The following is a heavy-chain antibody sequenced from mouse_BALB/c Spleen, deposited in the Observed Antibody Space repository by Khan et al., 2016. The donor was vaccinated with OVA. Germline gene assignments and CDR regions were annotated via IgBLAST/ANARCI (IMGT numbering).Heavy chain of an antibody. Sequence: QVQLKQSGAELARPGASVKMSCKASGYTFTSHTMHWIKQRPGRGLEWIGYINPRSGYNQKLNDKATLTADISSSTAYMQLSSLTSEDSAVYYCARRTTEYALDYWGQGTSVTVSS. V-gene: IGHV1-4*01. CDR3: ARRTTEYALDY. CDR2: INPRSG. CDR1: GYTFTSHT. D-gene: IGHD2-14*01. J-gene: IGHJ4*01.